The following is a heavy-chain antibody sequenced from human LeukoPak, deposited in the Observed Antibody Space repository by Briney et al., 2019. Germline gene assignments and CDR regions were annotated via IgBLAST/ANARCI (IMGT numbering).Heavy chain of an antibody. J-gene: IGHJ5*02. Sequence: SQTLSLTCAISGDSVSSNSASWNWIRQSPSRGLEWLGRTYYRSKWRNDYAVSVKSRITISPDTSKNQFSLQLNSVTPEDTAVYYCARGIAVAGTLDNWFDPWGQGTLVTVSS. CDR3: ARGIAVAGTLDNWFDP. CDR2: TYYRSKWRN. V-gene: IGHV6-1*01. CDR1: GDSVSSNSAS. D-gene: IGHD6-19*01.